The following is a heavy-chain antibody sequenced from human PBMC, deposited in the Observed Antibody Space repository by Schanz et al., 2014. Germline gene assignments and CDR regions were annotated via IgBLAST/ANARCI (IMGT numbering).Heavy chain of an antibody. Sequence: QLQLVQSGAEVKRPGASAKVTCKASGNIFTNYYIHWVRQAPGQGLEWMGRINPNSGGTNYAENFQGRVTMTRDMSTSTVYMELSRLTSDDTALYYCARDGHSSIWDSYYFYGLDVWGQGTTVTVSS. D-gene: IGHD6-13*01. CDR1: GNIFTNYY. CDR2: INPNSGGT. CDR3: ARDGHSSIWDSYYFYGLDV. V-gene: IGHV1-2*06. J-gene: IGHJ6*02.